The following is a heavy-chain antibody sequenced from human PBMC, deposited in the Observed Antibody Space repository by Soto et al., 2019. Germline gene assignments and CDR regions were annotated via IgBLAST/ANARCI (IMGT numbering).Heavy chain of an antibody. V-gene: IGHV4-4*02. CDR3: ARKAWVRFDY. D-gene: IGHD7-27*01. J-gene: IGHJ4*02. Sequence: XYNPSLKSRVTMSVDKSTNEFSLKVTSVTAADTAIYYCARKAWVRFDYWGQGALVTVSS.